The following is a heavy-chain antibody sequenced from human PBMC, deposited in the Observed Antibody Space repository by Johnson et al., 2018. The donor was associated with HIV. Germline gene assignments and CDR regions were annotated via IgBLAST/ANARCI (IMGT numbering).Heavy chain of an antibody. CDR1: GFTFSSYA. CDR3: ARDHSGYDSVTAAFDI. CDR2: ISSNGGST. V-gene: IGHV3-64*01. J-gene: IGHJ3*02. D-gene: IGHD5-12*01. Sequence: VQLVESGGGLVKPGGSQRLSCAASGFTFSSYAMHWVRQAPGKGLEYVSAISSNGGSTYYANSVKGRFTISRDNSKNTLYLEMNSLRAEDTAVYYCARDHSGYDSVTAAFDIWGQGTMVTVSS.